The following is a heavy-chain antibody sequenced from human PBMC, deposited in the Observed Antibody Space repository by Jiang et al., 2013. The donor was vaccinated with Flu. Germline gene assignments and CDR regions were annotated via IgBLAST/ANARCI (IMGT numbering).Heavy chain of an antibody. D-gene: IGHD1-26*01. V-gene: IGHV1-3*01. CDR1: GYTFTSYA. CDR3: ARGSDSGSFNWFDP. Sequence: GAEVKKPGASVKVSCKASGYTFTSYAMNWVRQAPGQRLEWMGWINVGNGNTKYSQKFQGRVTITRDTSASTVYMELSSLRFEDTAVYYCARGSDSGSFNWFDPWGQGTLVTVSS. J-gene: IGHJ5*02. CDR2: INVGNGNT.